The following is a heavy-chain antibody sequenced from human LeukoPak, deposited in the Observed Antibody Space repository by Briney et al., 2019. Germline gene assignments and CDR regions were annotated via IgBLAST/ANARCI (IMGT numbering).Heavy chain of an antibody. V-gene: IGHV3-66*01. CDR1: GFTVSTNY. J-gene: IGHJ6*02. CDR2: IYSAGDT. Sequence: GGSLRLSCAASGFTVSTNYMSWGRQAPGKGLEWVSLIYSAGDTYYADSVKGRFTISRDNSKNTLYLQMNSLRAEDTAVYYCARDLTGDFYNYGMDIWGQGTTVTVSS. D-gene: IGHD1-20*01. CDR3: ARDLTGDFYNYGMDI.